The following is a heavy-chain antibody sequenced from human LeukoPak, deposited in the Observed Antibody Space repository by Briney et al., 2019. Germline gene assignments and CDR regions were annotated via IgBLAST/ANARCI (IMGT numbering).Heavy chain of an antibody. CDR3: ARNDYYDSSGYSDY. J-gene: IGHJ4*02. V-gene: IGHV4-34*01. CDR1: GGSFSGYY. Sequence: SETLSLTCAVYGGSFSGYYWSWIRQPPGKGLEWIGEINHRGSTNYNPSLKSRVTISVDTSKNQFSLKLSSVTAADTAVYYCARNDYYDSSGYSDYWGQGTLVTVSS. D-gene: IGHD3-22*01. CDR2: INHRGST.